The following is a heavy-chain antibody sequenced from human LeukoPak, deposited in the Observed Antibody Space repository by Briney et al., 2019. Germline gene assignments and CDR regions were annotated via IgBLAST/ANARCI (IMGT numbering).Heavy chain of an antibody. J-gene: IGHJ5*02. V-gene: IGHV1-24*01. CDR3: ARDHSGNWFDP. Sequence: ASVKVSCKVSGYTLTEMSIHWVRQAPGGALEWMGGFDPEDGETVYAQKLQGRVTMTTDTITTTAYMELRSLRSDDTAVYYCARDHSGNWFDPWGQGTLVTVSS. D-gene: IGHD1-26*01. CDR1: GYTLTEMS. CDR2: FDPEDGET.